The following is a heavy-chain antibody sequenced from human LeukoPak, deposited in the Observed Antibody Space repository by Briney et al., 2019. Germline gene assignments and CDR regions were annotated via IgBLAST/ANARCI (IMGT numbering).Heavy chain of an antibody. CDR3: ARAYYYGPPRIDY. D-gene: IGHD3-10*01. V-gene: IGHV3-21*01. CDR1: GFTFSTYS. J-gene: IGHJ4*02. Sequence: GGSLRLSCAASGFTFSTYSMNWVRQAPGKGLEWVSSISSAGTYTHYADSVKGRFTISRDNAKNTLYLQMNSLRAEDTAVYYCARAYYYGPPRIDYWGQGTLVTVSS. CDR2: ISSAGTYT.